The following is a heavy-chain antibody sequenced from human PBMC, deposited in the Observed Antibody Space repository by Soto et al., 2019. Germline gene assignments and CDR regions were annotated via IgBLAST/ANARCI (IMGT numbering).Heavy chain of an antibody. CDR3: AKDRRSTSYFDY. CDR1: GFTFSSYA. CDR2: ISGSGGST. V-gene: IGHV3-23*01. D-gene: IGHD2-2*01. Sequence: GGSLRLSCAASGFTFSSYAMSWVRQAPGKGLEWVSAISGSGGSTYYADSVKGRFIISRDNSKNTLYLQMNSLRAEDTAVYYCAKDRRSTSYFDYWGQGTLVTVSS. J-gene: IGHJ4*02.